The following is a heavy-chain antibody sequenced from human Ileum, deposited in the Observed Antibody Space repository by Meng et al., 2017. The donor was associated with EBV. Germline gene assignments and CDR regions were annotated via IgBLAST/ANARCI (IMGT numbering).Heavy chain of an antibody. V-gene: IGHV4-59*01. CDR1: GGSIGSYY. D-gene: IGHD3-22*01. Sequence: VHLRCSGPGLVKPSETLSLRSSVSGGSIGSYYWSWIRQPPGKGLEWIGFIYYTGSTNYNPSLGSRVTISFDPAKTQFSLNLISVTAADTAVYYCARGDDSNGYGNSWGQGTLVTVSS. J-gene: IGHJ4*02. CDR2: IYYTGST. CDR3: ARGDDSNGYGNS.